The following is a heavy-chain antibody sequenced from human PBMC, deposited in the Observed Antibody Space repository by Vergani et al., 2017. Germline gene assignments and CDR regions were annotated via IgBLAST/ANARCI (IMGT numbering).Heavy chain of an antibody. J-gene: IGHJ4*02. CDR2: IIPIFGTA. D-gene: IGHD3-22*01. Sequence: QVQLVQSGAEVKKPGASVKVSCKASGYTFTGYYMHWVRQAPGQGLEWMGGIIPIFGTANYAQKFQGRVTITADESTSTAYMELSSLRSEDTAVYYCASSSSGYYYVLDYWGQGTLVTVSS. CDR1: GYTFTGYY. CDR3: ASSSSGYYYVLDY. V-gene: IGHV1-69*01.